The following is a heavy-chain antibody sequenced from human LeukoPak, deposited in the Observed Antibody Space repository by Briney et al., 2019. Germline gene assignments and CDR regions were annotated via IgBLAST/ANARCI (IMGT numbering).Heavy chain of an antibody. CDR3: AKTSGWERDYFDY. CDR1: GFIFSSYA. D-gene: IGHD1-1*01. V-gene: IGHV3-23*01. CDR2: MSGVGGNT. Sequence: GGSLRLSCAGSGFIFSSYAMSWVRQAPGKGLEWVSAMSGVGGNTFYTDSVRGRFTISRDNSKNTLYLQMNSLRAEDTAIYYCAKTSGWERDYFDYWGQGTLVTVSS. J-gene: IGHJ4*02.